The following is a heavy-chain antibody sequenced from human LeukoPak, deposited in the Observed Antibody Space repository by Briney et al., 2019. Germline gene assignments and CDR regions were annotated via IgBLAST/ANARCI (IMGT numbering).Heavy chain of an antibody. V-gene: IGHV3-7*01. CDR1: GFSLSNYW. D-gene: IGHD2-15*01. Sequence: GGSLRLSCAASGFSLSNYWMNWVRQAPGKGLEWVANIKQDGSEKNYVDSVKGRFTISRDNAKNSLILQMNSLRDEDTAVYYCTTRKVYCSGGSCYHFGLDWGQGTLVTVSS. CDR2: IKQDGSEK. CDR3: TTRKVYCSGGSCYHFGLD. J-gene: IGHJ4*02.